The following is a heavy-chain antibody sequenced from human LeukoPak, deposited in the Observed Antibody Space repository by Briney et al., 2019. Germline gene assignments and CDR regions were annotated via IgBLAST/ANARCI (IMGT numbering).Heavy chain of an antibody. CDR2: VSSDGFNK. J-gene: IGHJ4*02. V-gene: IGHV3-30-3*01. Sequence: LAGGSLRLSCAASGFTFSSYAMHWVRQAPGKGLEWVAVVSSDGFNKYYADSVKGRSTISRDNSKSTLDLQMNSLRAEDTAVYYCARGFYYDSSGYYAYWGQGTLVTVSS. D-gene: IGHD3-22*01. CDR1: GFTFSSYA. CDR3: ARGFYYDSSGYYAY.